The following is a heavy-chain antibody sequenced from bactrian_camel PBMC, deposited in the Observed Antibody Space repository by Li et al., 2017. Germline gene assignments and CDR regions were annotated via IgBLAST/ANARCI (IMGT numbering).Heavy chain of an antibody. CDR3: AADLVTDNPLWSKESITT. Sequence: VQLVESGGGSVRAGGSLRLSCSVSGFISNAYCMGWFRQRPGNEREGVAILDADVKDWYADSVKGRFTISKDTAKNILYLQMNNLKPEDTATYYCAADLVTDNPLWSKESITTWARGPRSPSP. J-gene: IGHJ4*01. V-gene: IGHV3S44*01. CDR2: ILDADVKD. CDR1: GFISNAYC. D-gene: IGHD1*01.